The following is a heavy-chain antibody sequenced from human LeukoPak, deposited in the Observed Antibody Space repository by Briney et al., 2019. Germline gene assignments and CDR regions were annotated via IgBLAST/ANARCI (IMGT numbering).Heavy chain of an antibody. D-gene: IGHD6-13*01. CDR2: IIPIFGTA. CDR3: ARYIAAAGTLYYYGMDV. V-gene: IGHV1-69*13. CDR1: GGTFSSYA. J-gene: IGHJ6*02. Sequence: SVNVSCKASGGTFSSYAISWVRQAPGQGLEWMGGIIPIFGTANYAQKFQGRVTITADESTSAAYMELSSLRSEDTAVYYCARYIAAAGTLYYYGMDVWGQGTTVTVSS.